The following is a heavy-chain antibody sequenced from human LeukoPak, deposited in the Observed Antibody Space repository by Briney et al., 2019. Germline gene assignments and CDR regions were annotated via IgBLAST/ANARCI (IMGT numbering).Heavy chain of an antibody. J-gene: IGHJ6*03. Sequence: GASVKVSCKASGYTFTSYAMNWVRQAPGQGLEWMGWINPNSGGTNYAQKFQGRVTMTRDTSISTAYMELSRLRSDDTAVYYCARKGGYDWSYYYYMDVWGKGTTVTISS. D-gene: IGHD5-12*01. V-gene: IGHV1-2*02. CDR2: INPNSGGT. CDR3: ARKGGYDWSYYYYMDV. CDR1: GYTFTSYA.